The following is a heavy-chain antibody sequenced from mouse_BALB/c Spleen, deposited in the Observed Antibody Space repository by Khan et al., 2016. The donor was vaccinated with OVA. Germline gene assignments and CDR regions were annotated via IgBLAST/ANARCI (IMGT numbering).Heavy chain of an antibody. D-gene: IGHD2-10*01. CDR2: INTYTGEP. CDR3: ARPPYFSFTLDH. J-gene: IGHJ4*01. V-gene: IGHV9-3-1*01. CDR1: GYTFTNYG. Sequence: QIQLVQSGPELKKPGETVKISCKASGYTFTNYGMNWVKQSPGKALKWMGWINTYTGEPTYADDFKGRFAFSLENYASTAYLQINNLKNEDTATYFCARPPYFSFTLDHWGQGTSVTVSS.